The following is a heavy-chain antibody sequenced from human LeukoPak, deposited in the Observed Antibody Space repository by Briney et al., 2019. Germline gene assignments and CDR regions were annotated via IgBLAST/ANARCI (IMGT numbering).Heavy chain of an antibody. CDR2: ISGSGGST. J-gene: IGHJ3*02. V-gene: IGHV3-23*01. CDR1: GFTFSSYA. D-gene: IGHD2-15*01. Sequence: GGSLRLSCAASGFTFSSYAMSWVRQAPGKGLEWVSAISGSGGSTYYADSVKGRFTISRDNSKNTLYLQMNSLRAEDTAVYYCAKTDSKSYIVVVVAARGAFDIWGQGTMVTVSS. CDR3: AKTDSKSYIVVVVAARGAFDI.